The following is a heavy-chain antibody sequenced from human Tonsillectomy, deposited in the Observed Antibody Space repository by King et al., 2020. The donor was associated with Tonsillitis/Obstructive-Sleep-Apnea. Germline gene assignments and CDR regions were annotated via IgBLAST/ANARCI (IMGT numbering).Heavy chain of an antibody. CDR2: ISHDASTS. J-gene: IGHJ4*02. CDR1: GFTFSRYA. Sequence: VQLVESGGGVVQPGRSLRLSCAASGFTFSRYAMHWIRQAPGKGLEWVTVISHDASTSYYVDSVKGRFAISRDNSKNTLYLQVNSLRSEDTALYFCAREGGEYDLYFDNWGKGTLVPVSS. CDR3: AREGGEYDLYFDN. D-gene: IGHD4-17*01. V-gene: IGHV3-30*09.